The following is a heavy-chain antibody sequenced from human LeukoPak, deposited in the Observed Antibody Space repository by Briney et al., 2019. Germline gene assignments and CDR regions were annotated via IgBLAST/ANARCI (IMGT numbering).Heavy chain of an antibody. J-gene: IGHJ4*02. CDR2: ISSNSGTI. V-gene: IGHV3-9*01. CDR3: AKGAYSSSWYRFDY. Sequence: GGSLRLSCAASGFTFDDYAMHWVRQAPGKGLEWVSGISSNSGTIGYADSVKGRFTISRDNAKNSLYLQMNSLRAEDTALYYCAKGAYSSSWYRFDYWGQETLVTVPS. D-gene: IGHD6-13*01. CDR1: GFTFDDYA.